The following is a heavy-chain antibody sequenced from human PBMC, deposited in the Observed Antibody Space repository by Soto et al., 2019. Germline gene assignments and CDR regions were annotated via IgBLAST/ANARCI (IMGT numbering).Heavy chain of an antibody. V-gene: IGHV2-70*11. J-gene: IGHJ3*02. CDR2: IDWDDDK. D-gene: IGHD3-10*01. CDR1: GFSLSTSGMC. Sequence: SGPTLVNPTQTLTLTCTFSGFSLSTSGMCVSWIRQPPGKALEWLARIDWDDDKYYSTSLKTRLTISKDTSKNQVVLTMTNMDPVDTATYYCARISFDYYGPPRVHAAFDIWGQGTMVTVS. CDR3: ARISFDYYGPPRVHAAFDI.